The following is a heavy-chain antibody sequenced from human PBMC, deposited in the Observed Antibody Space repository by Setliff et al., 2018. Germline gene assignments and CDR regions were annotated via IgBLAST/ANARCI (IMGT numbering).Heavy chain of an antibody. J-gene: IGHJ6*03. Sequence: PSETLSLTCTVAGGSISSYYWSWIRQPAGKGLEWIGHTYTGVSANYNPSLKSRVTMSIDTSKNQFSLKLNSVTAADIAVYYCAREQWLDPPGYYYMDVWAKGTTVTVSS. D-gene: IGHD6-19*01. CDR1: GGSISSYY. CDR2: TYTGVSA. CDR3: AREQWLDPPGYYYMDV. V-gene: IGHV4-4*07.